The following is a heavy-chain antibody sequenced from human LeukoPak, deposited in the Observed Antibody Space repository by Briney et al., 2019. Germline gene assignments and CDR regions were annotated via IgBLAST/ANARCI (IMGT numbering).Heavy chain of an antibody. CDR2: IYYSGST. D-gene: IGHD6-13*01. CDR3: ARVGRDENSGRPYFDY. CDR1: GGSISTYY. V-gene: IGHV4-59*01. J-gene: IGHJ4*02. Sequence: SETLSLTGTVSGGSISTYYWSRIRQPPGKGLEWIGYIYYSGSTNYNPSLKSRVTISVDTSKNQFSLKLRSVTAADTAVYYCARVGRDENSGRPYFDYWGQRTLVTVSS.